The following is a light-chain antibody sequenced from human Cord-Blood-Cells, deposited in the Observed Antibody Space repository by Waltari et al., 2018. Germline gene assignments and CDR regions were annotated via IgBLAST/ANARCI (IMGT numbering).Light chain of an antibody. Sequence: QSALTQPASVSGSPGQSITISCTGTSSDVGGYNYVSWYQQHPGKAPKLMIYDVSKRPSGGSNRFAGSKAGNTASLTSSGLQAEDEADYYCSSYTSISTWVFGGGTKLTVL. CDR2: DVS. V-gene: IGLV2-14*01. CDR1: SSDVGGYNY. CDR3: SSYTSISTWV. J-gene: IGLJ3*02.